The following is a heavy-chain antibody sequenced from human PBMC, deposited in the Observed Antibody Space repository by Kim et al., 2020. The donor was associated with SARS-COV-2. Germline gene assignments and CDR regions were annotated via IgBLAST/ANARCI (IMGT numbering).Heavy chain of an antibody. Sequence: GGSLRLSCAASGFTFSSYGMHWVRQAPGKGLEWVAVIWYDGSNKYYADSVKGRFTISRDNSKNTLYLQMNSLRAEDTAVYYCAREGSGSYYRGWFDPWGQGTLVTVSS. CDR2: IWYDGSNK. CDR3: AREGSGSYYRGWFDP. J-gene: IGHJ5*02. CDR1: GFTFSSYG. V-gene: IGHV3-33*01. D-gene: IGHD1-26*01.